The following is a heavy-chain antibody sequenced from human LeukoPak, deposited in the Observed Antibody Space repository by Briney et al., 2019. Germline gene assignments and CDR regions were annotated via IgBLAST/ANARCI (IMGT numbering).Heavy chain of an antibody. CDR2: INPNSGGT. CDR1: GYTFTGYY. Sequence: ASVKVSCKASGYTFTGYYMHWVRQAPGQGLEWMGWINPNSGGTNYAQKFQGRVTMTRDTSISTAYMELSRLRSDDTAVYYCARDKGIAAAGTPGYCDYWGQGTLVTVSS. V-gene: IGHV1-2*02. J-gene: IGHJ4*02. CDR3: ARDKGIAAAGTPGYCDY. D-gene: IGHD6-13*01.